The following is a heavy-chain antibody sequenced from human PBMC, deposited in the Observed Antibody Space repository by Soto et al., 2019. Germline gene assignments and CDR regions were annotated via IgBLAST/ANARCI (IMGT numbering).Heavy chain of an antibody. V-gene: IGHV5-51*01. J-gene: IGHJ4*02. CDR3: ARLLCLSTSCYAGSRHFFDY. CDR1: GYSLSNYW. D-gene: IGHD2-2*01. CDR2: IYPAASDA. Sequence: VESLKISCNGSGYSLSNYWIAWLRQMPWKGLEWMGIIYPAASDARYSPSLQGQVTISVDNSISTAYLQWSSLQASDTAMYYCARLLCLSTSCYAGSRHFFDYWGQGALVTVSS.